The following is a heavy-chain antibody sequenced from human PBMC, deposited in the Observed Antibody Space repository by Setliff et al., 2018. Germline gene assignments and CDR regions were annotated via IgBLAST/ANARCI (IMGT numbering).Heavy chain of an antibody. CDR1: GYTFTNYG. D-gene: IGHD2-8*01. J-gene: IGHJ4*02. CDR3: SRLVRYCTSTSCQGASGVEY. Sequence: ASVKVSCKASGYTFTNYGITWVRQAPGQGLEWMGWIFPKTGNTNYAHKLQGRASMTTDTSTGTAYMELGSLTSDDTAIYYCSRLVRYCTSTSCQGASGVEYWGQGTLVTVSS. V-gene: IGHV1-18*01. CDR2: IFPKTGNT.